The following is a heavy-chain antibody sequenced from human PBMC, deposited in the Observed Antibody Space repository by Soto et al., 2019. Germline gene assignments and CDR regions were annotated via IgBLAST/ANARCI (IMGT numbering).Heavy chain of an antibody. D-gene: IGHD2-21*02. J-gene: IGHJ4*02. CDR2: ISYDGSNK. CDR3: ATDGGDGDCSTDY. Sequence: QVQLVESGGGVVQPGRSLRLSCAASGFTFSSYGMHWVRQAPGKGLEWVAVISYDGSNKYYADSVKGRFTISRDNSKNTLYLKMNSRRAEDMAVYYCATDGGDGDCSTDYWGKGTLVTVSS. CDR1: GFTFSSYG. V-gene: IGHV3-30*03.